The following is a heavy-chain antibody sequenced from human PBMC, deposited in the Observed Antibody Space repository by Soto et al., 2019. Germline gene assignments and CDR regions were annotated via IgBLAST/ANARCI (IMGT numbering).Heavy chain of an antibody. CDR1: GFTFDDYA. J-gene: IGHJ3*02. V-gene: IGHV3-9*01. CDR3: AKERLGSYYAFDI. CDR2: ISWNSGSI. D-gene: IGHD1-26*01. Sequence: SLKISCAASGFTFDDYAMHWVRQAPGKGLEWVSGISWNSGSIGYADSVKGRFTISRDNAKNSLYLQMNSLRAEDTALYYCAKERLGSYYAFDIWGQGTMVTV.